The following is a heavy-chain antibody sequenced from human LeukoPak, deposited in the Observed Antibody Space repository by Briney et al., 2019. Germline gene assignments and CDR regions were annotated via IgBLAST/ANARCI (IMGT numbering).Heavy chain of an antibody. Sequence: GGSLRLSCAASGFTVSSNYMNWVRQAPGKGLEWVSVIYSGGSTYYADSVKGRFTISRDNSKNTLFLQMNSLRGEDSAVYYCARPFSNQHAFDIWGQGTMVTVSS. CDR1: GFTVSSNY. V-gene: IGHV3-66*04. CDR2: IYSGGST. D-gene: IGHD1-14*01. J-gene: IGHJ3*02. CDR3: ARPFSNQHAFDI.